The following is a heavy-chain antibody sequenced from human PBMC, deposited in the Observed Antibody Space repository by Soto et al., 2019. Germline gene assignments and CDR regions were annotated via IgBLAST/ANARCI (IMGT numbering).Heavy chain of an antibody. CDR2: IKIQADGGTI. J-gene: IGHJ6*02. CDR1: GFTFSNVW. CDR3: ARRSVSYSPFYYYYGLDF. D-gene: IGHD2-15*01. V-gene: IGHV3-15*07. Sequence: GGSLRLSCAASGFTFSNVWMNWVRQAPGEGLEWVGRIKIQADGGTIVYATPVKGRFTISRDDSKNTLYLQMNSLTTEDTAVYYCARRSVSYSPFYYYYGLDFWGQGTTVTVSS.